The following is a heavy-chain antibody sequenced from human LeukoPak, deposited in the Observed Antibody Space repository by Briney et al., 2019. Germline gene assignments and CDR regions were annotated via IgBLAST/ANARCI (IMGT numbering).Heavy chain of an antibody. J-gene: IGHJ3*02. CDR1: GFTFSSYG. D-gene: IGHD3-10*01. V-gene: IGHV3-30*02. CDR3: AKPRSEYGSGRQDAFDI. Sequence: GGSLRLSCAASGFTFSSYGMHWVRQAPGKGLEWVAFIRYDGSNKYYADSVKGRFTISRDNSKNTLYLQMNSLRAEDTAVYYCAKPRSEYGSGRQDAFDIWGQGTTVTVSS. CDR2: IRYDGSNK.